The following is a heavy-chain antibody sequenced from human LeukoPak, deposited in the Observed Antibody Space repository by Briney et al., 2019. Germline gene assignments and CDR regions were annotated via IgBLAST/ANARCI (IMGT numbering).Heavy chain of an antibody. V-gene: IGHV1-2*02. CDR1: GYTFTSYG. CDR3: ARDRSPAPGRSYGRGHFDY. Sequence: ASVKVSCEASGYTFTSYGISWVRQAPGQGLEWMGWINPNSGGTNYAQKFQGRVTMTRDTSISTAYMGLSRLRSDDTAVYYCARDRSPAPGRSYGRGHFDYWGQGTLVTVSS. D-gene: IGHD5-18*01. J-gene: IGHJ4*02. CDR2: INPNSGGT.